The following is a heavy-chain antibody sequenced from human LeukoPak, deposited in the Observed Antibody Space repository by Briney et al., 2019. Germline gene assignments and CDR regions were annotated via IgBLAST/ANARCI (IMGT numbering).Heavy chain of an antibody. J-gene: IGHJ4*02. V-gene: IGHV5-51*01. CDR1: GYRFTSYW. CDR2: IYPGDSDT. Sequence: GESLQISFKGSGYRFTSYWIGWGRPMPGKGLEWMGIIYPGDSDTRYSPSFQGQVTISADKSISTAYLQWSSLKASDTAMYYCARSLGQWELRIDYWGQGTLVTVSS. D-gene: IGHD1-26*01. CDR3: ARSLGQWELRIDY.